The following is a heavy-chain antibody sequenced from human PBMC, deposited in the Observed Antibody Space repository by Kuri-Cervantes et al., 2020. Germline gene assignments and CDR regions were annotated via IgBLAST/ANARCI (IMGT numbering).Heavy chain of an antibody. J-gene: IGHJ4*02. CDR3: ARATGYTVDY. CDR2: ISWNSGSI. CDR1: GFTFNDFA. D-gene: IGHD5-12*01. Sequence: LSLTCAASGFTFNDFAMHWVRQTPGKGLEWVSGISWNSGSIVYADSVKGRFTISRDNAKNSLYLQMNSLRAEDTAVYYCARATGYTVDYWGQGTLVTVSS. V-gene: IGHV3-9*01.